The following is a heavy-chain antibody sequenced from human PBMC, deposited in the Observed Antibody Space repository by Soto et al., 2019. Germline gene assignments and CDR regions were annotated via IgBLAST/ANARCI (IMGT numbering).Heavy chain of an antibody. CDR3: ARSSWFQSLRAALGY. J-gene: IGHJ4*02. Sequence: QMQLHQWGAGLLKPSETLSLTCDVSGASISGYYWTWIRQPPGKGLEWIGEIDHSGSTNYSPSLKTRATISGDTSKSQVSLQLTSMTAADTAIYYCARSSWFQSLRAALGYWGQGTLVTVSS. V-gene: IGHV4-34*01. CDR1: GASISGYY. D-gene: IGHD6-25*01. CDR2: IDHSGST.